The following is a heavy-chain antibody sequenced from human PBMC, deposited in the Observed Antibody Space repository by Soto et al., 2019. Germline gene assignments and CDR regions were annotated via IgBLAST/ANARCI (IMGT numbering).Heavy chain of an antibody. V-gene: IGHV3-30-3*01. CDR1: GFTFSSYA. J-gene: IGHJ4*02. Sequence: PGGSLRLSCAASGFTFSSYAMHWVRQAPGKGLEWVAVISYDGSNKYYADSVKGRFTISRDNSKNTLYLQMNSLRAEDTAVYYCARPRYSSSWYSGAFDYWGQGTLVTVSS. CDR3: ARPRYSSSWYSGAFDY. D-gene: IGHD6-13*01. CDR2: ISYDGSNK.